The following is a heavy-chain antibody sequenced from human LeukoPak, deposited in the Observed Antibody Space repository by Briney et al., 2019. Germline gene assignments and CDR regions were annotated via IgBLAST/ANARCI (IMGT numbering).Heavy chain of an antibody. D-gene: IGHD6-19*01. CDR2: IIPIFGTA. J-gene: IGHJ4*02. CDR3: ARESRDSSEGDY. CDR1: GGTFSSYT. V-gene: IGHV1-69*13. Sequence: ASVKVSCKASGGTFSSYTISWVRQAPGQGLEWMGGIIPIFGTANYAQKFQGRVTITADESTSTAYMELSSLRSEDTAVYYCARESRDSSEGDYWGQGTLVTVSS.